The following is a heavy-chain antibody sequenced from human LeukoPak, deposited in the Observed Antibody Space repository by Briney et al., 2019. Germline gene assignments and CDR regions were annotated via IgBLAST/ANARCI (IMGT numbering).Heavy chain of an antibody. D-gene: IGHD7-27*01. CDR2: IYHSGST. CDR3: ASLGPRSPNFDY. V-gene: IGHV4-4*02. CDR1: GGSISSSNW. Sequence: PSETLSLTCAVSGGSISSSNWWSWVRQPPGKGLEWIGEIYHSGSTNYNPSLKSRVTISVDKSKNQFSLKLSSVTAADTAVYYCASLGPRSPNFDYWGQGTLVTVSS. J-gene: IGHJ4*02.